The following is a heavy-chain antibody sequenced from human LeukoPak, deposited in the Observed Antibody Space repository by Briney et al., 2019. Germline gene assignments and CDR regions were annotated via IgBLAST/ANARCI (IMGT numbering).Heavy chain of an antibody. CDR1: GGSISSSSYY. V-gene: IGHV4-39*07. D-gene: IGHD4-23*01. CDR2: IYYSGST. CDR3: ARNGGDSDFDS. Sequence: SETLSLTCTVSGGSISSSSYYWGWIRQPPGKGLEWIGSIYYSGSTYYNPSLKSRVTISVDTSKNQFSLKLSSVTAADTAVYYCARNGGDSDFDSWGQGTLVTVSS. J-gene: IGHJ4*02.